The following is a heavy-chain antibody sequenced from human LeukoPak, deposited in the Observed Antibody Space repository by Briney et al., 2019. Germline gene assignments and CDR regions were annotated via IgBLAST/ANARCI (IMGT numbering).Heavy chain of an antibody. CDR1: GGSISGCF. Sequence: SETLSLTCTVSGGSISGCFWCWIRQPPGKGLEWIGYIYYSGSTKYNPSLKSRVTISLDTSKNQFSLKMSSVTAADTAVYYCARTSVADPLWGQGTLVTVSS. D-gene: IGHD6-6*01. CDR3: ARTSVADPL. CDR2: IYYSGST. V-gene: IGHV4-59*01. J-gene: IGHJ4*02.